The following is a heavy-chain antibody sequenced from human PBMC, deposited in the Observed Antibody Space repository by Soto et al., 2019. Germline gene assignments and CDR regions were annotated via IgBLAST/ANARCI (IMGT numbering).Heavy chain of an antibody. Sequence: GGSLRLSCAASGFTFSSYGMHWVRQAPGKGLEWVAVIWYDGSNKYYADSVKGRFTISRDNSKNTLYLQMNSLRAEDTAVYYCARAFMVRGGGFDYWGQGTLVTVS. CDR1: GFTFSSYG. V-gene: IGHV3-33*01. J-gene: IGHJ4*02. D-gene: IGHD3-10*01. CDR3: ARAFMVRGGGFDY. CDR2: IWYDGSNK.